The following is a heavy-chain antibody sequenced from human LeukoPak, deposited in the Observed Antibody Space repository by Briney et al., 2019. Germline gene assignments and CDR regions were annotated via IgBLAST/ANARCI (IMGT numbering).Heavy chain of an antibody. J-gene: IGHJ6*02. CDR1: GNTFSDYF. Sequence: APVRGSCKASGNTFSDYFIHWRRQAPGQRLEWAAQSKPNNGDRNYARKFQDRVTVTSDTSISTAYMELSRLASDDTAVYYCARETSCGSTSCPTHPWGQGTTVTVSS. V-gene: IGHV1-2*06. CDR3: ARETSCGSTSCPTHP. D-gene: IGHD2-2*01. CDR2: SKPNNGDR.